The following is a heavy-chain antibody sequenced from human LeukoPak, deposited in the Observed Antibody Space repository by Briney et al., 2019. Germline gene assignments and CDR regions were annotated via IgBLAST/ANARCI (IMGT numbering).Heavy chain of an antibody. CDR1: GGSISSYY. CDR3: ARARRRYYGSGSYFFDY. D-gene: IGHD3-10*01. V-gene: IGHV4-59*01. J-gene: IGHJ4*02. Sequence: SETLSLTCTVSGGSISSYYWSWIRQPPGKGLEWIGYIYYSGSTNYNPSLKSRVTISVDTSKNQSSLKLSSVTAADTAVYYCARARRRYYGSGSYFFDYWGQGTLVTVSS. CDR2: IYYSGST.